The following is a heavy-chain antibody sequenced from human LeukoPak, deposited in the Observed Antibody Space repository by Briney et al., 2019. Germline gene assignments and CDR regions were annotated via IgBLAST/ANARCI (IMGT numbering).Heavy chain of an antibody. CDR3: ARHEMVGATNPPFDY. CDR1: GGSISSSSYY. Sequence: PSETLSLTCTASGGSISSSSYYWGWIRQPPGKGLEWIGSIYYSGSTYYNPSLKSRVTISVDTSKNQFSLKLSSVTAADTAVYYCARHEMVGATNPPFDYWGQGTLVTVSS. CDR2: IYYSGST. V-gene: IGHV4-39*01. D-gene: IGHD1-26*01. J-gene: IGHJ4*02.